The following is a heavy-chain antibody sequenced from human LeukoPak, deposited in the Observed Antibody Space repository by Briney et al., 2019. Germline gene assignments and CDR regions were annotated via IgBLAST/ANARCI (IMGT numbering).Heavy chain of an antibody. Sequence: GASVKVSCKASGYTFTSYYMHWVRQAPGQGLEWMGIINPSGGSTSYAQKFQGRVTMTRDTSTSTVYMELSSLRSEDTAVYYCARDGRYGYYYYGMDVWGQGTTVTVSS. CDR1: GYTFTSYY. CDR3: ARDGRYGYYYYGMDV. CDR2: INPSGGST. D-gene: IGHD3-9*01. J-gene: IGHJ6*02. V-gene: IGHV1-46*01.